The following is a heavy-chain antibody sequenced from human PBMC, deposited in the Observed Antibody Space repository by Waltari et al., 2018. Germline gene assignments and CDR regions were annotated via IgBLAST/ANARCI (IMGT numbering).Heavy chain of an antibody. V-gene: IGHV1-69*08. CDR3: ARELGSGWVHLDY. D-gene: IGHD6-19*01. CDR2: IITILGIA. CDR1: GGPFSSYT. J-gene: IGHJ4*02. Sequence: QVQLVQSGAEVQKPGSSVKVSCKASGGPFSSYTISWVRQAPGQGLEWMGRIITILGIANYAQKFQGRVTITADKSTSTAYMELSSLRSEDKAVYYCARELGSGWVHLDYWGQGTLVTVSS.